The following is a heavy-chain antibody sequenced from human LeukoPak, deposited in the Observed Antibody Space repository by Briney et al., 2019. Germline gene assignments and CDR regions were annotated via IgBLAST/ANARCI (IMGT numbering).Heavy chain of an antibody. CDR2: IIPIFGTA. CDR1: GGTFSSYA. D-gene: IGHD3-3*01. Sequence: ASVKVSCKASGGTFSSYAISWVRQAPGQGLEWMGGIIPIFGTANYAQKFQGRVTITADESTSTAYMELSSLRSEDTAVYYCARWLGWLFPYYYGKDVWGPGTKVPGSS. CDR3: ARWLGWLFPYYYGKDV. V-gene: IGHV1-69*13. J-gene: IGHJ6*02.